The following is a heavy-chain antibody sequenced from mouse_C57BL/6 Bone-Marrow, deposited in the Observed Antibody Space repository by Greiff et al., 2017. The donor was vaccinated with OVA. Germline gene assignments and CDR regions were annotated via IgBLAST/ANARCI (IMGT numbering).Heavy chain of an antibody. Sequence: VQLQQSGAELARPGASVKMSCKASGYTFTSYTMHWVKQRPGPGLEWIGYINTSSGYTMYNQKFKDKATLTAAKSSSTAYMQLSRRTSKDSAVYYCAREGMGLPFDCWGQGTTLTVSS. J-gene: IGHJ2*01. V-gene: IGHV1-4*01. CDR1: GYTFTSYT. CDR3: AREGMGLPFDC. D-gene: IGHD5-5*01. CDR2: INTSSGYT.